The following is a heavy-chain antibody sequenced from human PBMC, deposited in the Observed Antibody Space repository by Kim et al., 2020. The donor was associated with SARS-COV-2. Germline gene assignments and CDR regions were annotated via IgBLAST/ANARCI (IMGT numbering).Heavy chain of an antibody. CDR3: ARDHFRYYYDSSGYL. J-gene: IGHJ4*02. CDR1: GYTFTSYG. Sequence: ASVKVSCKASGYTFTSYGISWVRQAPGQGLEWMGWISAYNGNTNYAQKLQGRVTMTTDTSTSTAYMELRSLRSDDTAVYYCARDHFRYYYDSSGYLWGQGTLVTVSS. D-gene: IGHD3-22*01. V-gene: IGHV1-18*01. CDR2: ISAYNGNT.